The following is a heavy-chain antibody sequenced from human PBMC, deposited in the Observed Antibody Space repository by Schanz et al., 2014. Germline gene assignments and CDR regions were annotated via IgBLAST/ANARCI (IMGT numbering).Heavy chain of an antibody. CDR2: IIPILGIA. Sequence: QVQLVQSGAEVKKPGSSMKVSCKTSGGTFNSYTINWVRQAPGQGLEWMGRIIPILGIANYAQKFQGRVTMTADRSTSTAYMELSSLRSEDTALYYCARGYGDSPADFWGQGTLVTVSS. D-gene: IGHD4-17*01. CDR3: ARGYGDSPADF. CDR1: GGTFNSYT. J-gene: IGHJ4*02. V-gene: IGHV1-69*02.